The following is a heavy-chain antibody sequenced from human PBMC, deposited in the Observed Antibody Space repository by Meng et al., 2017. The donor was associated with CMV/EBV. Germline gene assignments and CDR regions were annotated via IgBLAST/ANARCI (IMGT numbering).Heavy chain of an antibody. CDR3: ATYIGNYINWYFDL. Sequence: QVHLWQSGAEVKKPGASLKVACKASGYTFHGYYMHWVRQAPGQGLEWMGWINPNSGGTNYAQKFQGRVTMTRDTSISTAYMELSRLRSDDTAVYYCATYIGNYINWYFDLWGRGTLVTVSS. D-gene: IGHD1-7*01. CDR2: INPNSGGT. J-gene: IGHJ2*01. CDR1: GYTFHGYY. V-gene: IGHV1-2*02.